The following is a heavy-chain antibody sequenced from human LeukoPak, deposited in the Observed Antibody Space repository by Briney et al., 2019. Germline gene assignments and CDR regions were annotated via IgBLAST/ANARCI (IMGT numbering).Heavy chain of an antibody. D-gene: IGHD2-2*01. CDR3: ARDPVPAALHDAFDI. Sequence: ASVKVSCKASGYTFTSYYMHWVRQAPGQGLEWMGIINPSGGSTSYAQKFQGRVTMTRDTSTSTVYMELSSLRSEDTAVYYCARDPVPAALHDAFDIWGQGTMVTVSS. CDR2: INPSGGST. J-gene: IGHJ3*02. V-gene: IGHV1-46*01. CDR1: GYTFTSYY.